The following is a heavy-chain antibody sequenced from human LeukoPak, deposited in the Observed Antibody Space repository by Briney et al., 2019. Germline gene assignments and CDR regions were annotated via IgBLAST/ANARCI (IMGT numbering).Heavy chain of an antibody. D-gene: IGHD2-2*02. V-gene: IGHV3-23*01. J-gene: IGHJ6*03. CDR1: GFTFSSYG. Sequence: PGGSLRLSCAASGFTFSSYGMHWVRQAPGKGLEWVSAISGSGGSTYYADSVKGRFTISRDNSKNTLYLQMNSLRAEDTAVYYCAKDHIVVVPAAIRGYYYYIDVWGKGTTVTVSS. CDR2: ISGSGGST. CDR3: AKDHIVVVPAAIRGYYYYIDV.